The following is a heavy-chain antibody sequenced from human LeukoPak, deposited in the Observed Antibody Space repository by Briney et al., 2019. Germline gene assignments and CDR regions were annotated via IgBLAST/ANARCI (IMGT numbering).Heavy chain of an antibody. CDR2: ISGSGGST. Sequence: GGSLRLSCAASRFTFSSYAMSWVRQAPGKGLEWVSAISGSGGSTYYADSVKGRFTISRDNSKNTLYLQMNSLRAEDTAVYYCAKDRWFRGETYYYDSSGQGPFDYWGQGTLVTVSS. V-gene: IGHV3-23*01. CDR3: AKDRWFRGETYYYDSSGQGPFDY. J-gene: IGHJ4*02. CDR1: RFTFSSYA. D-gene: IGHD3-22*01.